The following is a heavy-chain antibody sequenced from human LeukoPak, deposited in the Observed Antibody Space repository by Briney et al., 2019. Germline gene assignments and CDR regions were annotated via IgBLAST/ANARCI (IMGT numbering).Heavy chain of an antibody. CDR1: GFTFGDYA. D-gene: IGHD4-17*01. CDR3: ARDQLGGDPGNYYYYYMDV. CDR2: IRSKIYGGAI. J-gene: IGHJ6*03. V-gene: IGHV3-49*03. Sequence: PGGSLRLSCATSGFTFGDYAMSWFRQAPGKGLEWVGFIRSKIYGGAIEYAASVKSRFTIPRDDSKSIAYLQMNSLRTEDTGLYYCARDQLGGDPGNYYYYYMDVWGKGTTVTVPS.